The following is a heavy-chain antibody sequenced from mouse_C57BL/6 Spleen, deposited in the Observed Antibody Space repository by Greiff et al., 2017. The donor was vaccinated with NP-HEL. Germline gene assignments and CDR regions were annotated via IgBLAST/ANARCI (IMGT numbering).Heavy chain of an antibody. CDR1: GFTFSDYG. V-gene: IGHV5-17*01. Sequence: EVKLVESGGGLVKPGGSLKLSCAASGFTFSDYGMHWVRQAPEKGLEWVAYISSGSSTIYYADTVKGRFTISRDNAKNTLFLQMTSLRSEDTAMYYCARDPHYAMDYWGQGTSVTVSS. CDR3: ARDPHYAMDY. CDR2: ISSGSSTI. J-gene: IGHJ4*01.